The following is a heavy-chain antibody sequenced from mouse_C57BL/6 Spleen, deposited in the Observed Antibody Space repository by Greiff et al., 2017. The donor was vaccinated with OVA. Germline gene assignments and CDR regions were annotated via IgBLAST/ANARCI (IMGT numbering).Heavy chain of an antibody. V-gene: IGHV5-4*01. CDR2: ISDGGSYT. J-gene: IGHJ1*03. Sequence: EVQGVESGGGLVKPGGSLKLSCAASGFTFSSYAMSWVRQTPEKRLEWVATISDGGSYTYYPDNVKGRFTISRDNAKNNLYLQMSHLKSEDTAMYYCCKAIYYGKVGYFDVWGTGTTVTVSS. D-gene: IGHD2-1*01. CDR3: CKAIYYGKVGYFDV. CDR1: GFTFSSYA.